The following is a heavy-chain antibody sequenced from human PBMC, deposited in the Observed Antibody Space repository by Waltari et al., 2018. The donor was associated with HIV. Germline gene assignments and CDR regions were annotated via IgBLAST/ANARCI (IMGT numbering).Heavy chain of an antibody. CDR2: IYYSGST. Sequence: QLQLQESGPGLVKPSETLSLTCTVSGGSISSSSYYWGWIRQPPGKGLEWIGSIYYSGSTYNNPSLKSRVTISVDTSKNQFSLKLSSVTAADTAVYYCARAMLTGTTVRRGNWFDPWGQGTLVTVSS. CDR1: GGSISSSSYY. V-gene: IGHV4-39*07. D-gene: IGHD1-7*01. J-gene: IGHJ5*02. CDR3: ARAMLTGTTVRRGNWFDP.